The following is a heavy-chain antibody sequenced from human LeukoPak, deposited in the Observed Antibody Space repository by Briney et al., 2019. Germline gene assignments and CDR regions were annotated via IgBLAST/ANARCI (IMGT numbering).Heavy chain of an antibody. CDR2: FEPEEGEHGET. CDR1: GYSLSDLS. J-gene: IGHJ3*02. V-gene: IGHV1-24*01. D-gene: IGHD1-1*01. CDR3: ATDRLEIYALHI. Sequence: GASVKVSCRVSGYSLSDLSIHWVRHVPGKGLEWMGGFEPEEGEHGETIYAQKFEGRLTLTEDTATDTAYMELVSLTSVDTAVYYCATDRLEIYALHIWGQGTVVTVSS.